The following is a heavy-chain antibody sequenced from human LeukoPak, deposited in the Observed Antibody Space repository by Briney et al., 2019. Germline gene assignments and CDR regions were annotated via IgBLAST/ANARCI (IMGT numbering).Heavy chain of an antibody. Sequence: ASVKVSCKASGYTFTSYGISWVRQAPGQWLEWMGWISAYNGNTNYAQKLQGRVTMTTDTSTSTAYMELRSLRSDDTAVYYCARDRRIKDYDPLPGYWGQGTLVTVSS. CDR2: ISAYNGNT. V-gene: IGHV1-18*01. CDR1: GYTFTSYG. J-gene: IGHJ4*02. CDR3: ARDRRIKDYDPLPGY. D-gene: IGHD3-16*01.